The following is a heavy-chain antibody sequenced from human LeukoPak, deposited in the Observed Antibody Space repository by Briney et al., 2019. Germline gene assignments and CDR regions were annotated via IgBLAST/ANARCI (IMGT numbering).Heavy chain of an antibody. CDR3: ARLRPLWTLDY. Sequence: GESLKISCKASGYGFPSYWIGWVRQMHGKGLEWMGIIYPGDSDTRYSPSFQGQVTISADKSTSTAYLQWSSLKASDTAMYYCARLRPLWTLDYWGQGTLVTVSS. V-gene: IGHV5-51*01. CDR2: IYPGDSDT. J-gene: IGHJ4*02. D-gene: IGHD3-10*01. CDR1: GYGFPSYW.